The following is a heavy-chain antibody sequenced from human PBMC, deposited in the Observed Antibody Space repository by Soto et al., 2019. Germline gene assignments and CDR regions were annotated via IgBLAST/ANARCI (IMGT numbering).Heavy chain of an antibody. D-gene: IGHD2-2*01. CDR1: GFTFSSYG. Sequence: GGSLRLSCAASGFTFSSYGMHWVRQAPGKGLEWVAVISYDGSNKYYADSVKGRFTISRDNSKNTLYLQMNSLRAEDTAVYYCAKDLPGRYCSSTSCYAAKPSSWFDPWGQGTLVTVSS. CDR2: ISYDGSNK. V-gene: IGHV3-30*18. J-gene: IGHJ5*02. CDR3: AKDLPGRYCSSTSCYAAKPSSWFDP.